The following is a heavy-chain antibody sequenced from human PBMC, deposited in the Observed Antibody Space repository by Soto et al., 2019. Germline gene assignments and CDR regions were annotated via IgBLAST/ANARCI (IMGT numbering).Heavy chain of an antibody. CDR3: AKQLVVGATRGGLDC. CDR1: GFTFRTYA. CDR2: MSATGVNT. J-gene: IGHJ4*02. D-gene: IGHD1-26*01. Sequence: EVQVLESGGGLVQPGGSLRLSCAASGFTFRTYAMSWVRQAPGKGLEWVSAMSATGVNTYFADSVKGRFTISRDESKNTLYLQMNSRRVEDTAVYYCAKQLVVGATRGGLDCWGQGTLVTVSS. V-gene: IGHV3-23*01.